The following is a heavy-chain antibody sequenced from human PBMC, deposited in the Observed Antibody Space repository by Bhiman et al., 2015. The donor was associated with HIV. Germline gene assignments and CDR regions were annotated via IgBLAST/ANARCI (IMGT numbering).Heavy chain of an antibody. D-gene: IGHD3-3*01. CDR1: GFSFSTYT. Sequence: VQLVESGGGLVKPGGSLRLSCTASGFSFSTYTMNWVRQAPGKGLEWVAVTSYDGSNKHYADSVKGRFTISRDNSKNTLYLQMNSLRDEDTAVYYCAKWGYDFWSGYYRAVDYWGQGTLVTVSS. J-gene: IGHJ4*02. V-gene: IGHV3-30*18. CDR3: AKWGYDFWSGYYRAVDY. CDR2: TSYDGSNK.